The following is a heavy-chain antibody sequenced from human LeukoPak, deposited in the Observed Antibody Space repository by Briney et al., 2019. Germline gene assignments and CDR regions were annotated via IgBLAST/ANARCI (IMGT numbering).Heavy chain of an antibody. CDR2: ISSSGSTI. D-gene: IGHD3-22*01. CDR1: GFTFSSYS. V-gene: IGHV3-48*04. CDR3: ASPITMIVVVTANPYDAFDI. Sequence: PGGSLRLSCAASGFTFSSYSMNWVRQAPGKGLEWVSYISSSGSTIYYADSVKGRFTISRDNAKNSLYLQMNSLRAEDTAVYYCASPITMIVVVTANPYDAFDIWGQGTMVTVSS. J-gene: IGHJ3*02.